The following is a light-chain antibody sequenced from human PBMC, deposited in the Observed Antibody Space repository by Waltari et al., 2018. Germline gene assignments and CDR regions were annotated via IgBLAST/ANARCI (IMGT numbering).Light chain of an antibody. J-gene: IGKJ2*01. Sequence: EIVLTQSPGTLSLSPGERATLSWRASQSVSTDLAWYQQKPGQAPRLLVYGASRWATGTPDRFSGTGSGTDFTLTISRLEPEDFAVYYCLQHGSSPYTFGQGTKLEIK. CDR1: QSVSTD. CDR3: LQHGSSPYT. CDR2: GAS. V-gene: IGKV3-20*01.